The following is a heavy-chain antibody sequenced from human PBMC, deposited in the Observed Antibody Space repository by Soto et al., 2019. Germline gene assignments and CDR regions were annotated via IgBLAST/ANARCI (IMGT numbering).Heavy chain of an antibody. Sequence: QVQLVQSGAEVRKPGASVRLSCKASGYTLTRFYLHWVRQAPGQGLEWMGIINTRGGTTAYAQKFRGRLTVTRDPSTSTVYMELSNLRSEDTAIYYCARGPDDSDVPRWDYWGQGTRVTVSS. V-gene: IGHV1-46*01. J-gene: IGHJ4*02. CDR1: GYTLTRFY. CDR3: ARGPDDSDVPRWDY. D-gene: IGHD4-17*01. CDR2: INTRGGTT.